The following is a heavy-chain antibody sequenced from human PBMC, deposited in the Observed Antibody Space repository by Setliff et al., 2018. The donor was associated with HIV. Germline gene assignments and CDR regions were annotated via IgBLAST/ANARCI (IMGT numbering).Heavy chain of an antibody. J-gene: IGHJ3*01. Sequence: SETLSLTCTVSGASIGSSGDYWGWIRQPPGKGLEWVGNIATHFKSSLESRVTISLDASKNQISVKFSSVTASDTAIYYCGRHRPFTAFDVWGQGTMVTVSS. CDR2: IAT. V-gene: IGHV4-39*01. CDR3: GRHRPFTAFDV. CDR1: GASIGSSGDY.